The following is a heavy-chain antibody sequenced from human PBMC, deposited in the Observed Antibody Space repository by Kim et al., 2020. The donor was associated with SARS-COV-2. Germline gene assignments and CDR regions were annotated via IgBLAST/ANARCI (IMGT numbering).Heavy chain of an antibody. D-gene: IGHD3-16*02. CDR1: GFTFSSYA. CDR3: AKDLPPYDYVWGSYRYTAGGYFDY. V-gene: IGHV3-23*01. CDR2: ISGSGGST. Sequence: GGSLRLSCAASGFTFSSYAMSWVRQAPGKGLERVSAISGSGGSTYYADSVKGRFTISRDNSKNTLYLQMNSLRAEDTAVYYCAKDLPPYDYVWGSYRYTAGGYFDYWGQGTLVTVSS. J-gene: IGHJ4*02.